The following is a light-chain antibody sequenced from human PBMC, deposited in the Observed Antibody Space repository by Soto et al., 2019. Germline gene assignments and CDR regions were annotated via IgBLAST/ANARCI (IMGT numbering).Light chain of an antibody. CDR2: DAS. J-gene: IGKJ1*01. Sequence: DIQMTQSPSTLSASVGDRVTITCRASQSISSRLAWYQQKPGKAPKALIYDASGLESGVPSRFSGSGSGTEFPLTISSLQPDDFATYYCQQYNNYLRTFGQGTKVEVK. V-gene: IGKV1-5*01. CDR1: QSISSR. CDR3: QQYNNYLRT.